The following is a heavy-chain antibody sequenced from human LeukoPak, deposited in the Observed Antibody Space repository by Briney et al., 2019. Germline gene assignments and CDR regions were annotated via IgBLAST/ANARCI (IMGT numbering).Heavy chain of an antibody. CDR1: GFIFRDYY. Sequence: GRSLRLSCAASGFIFRDYYMSWIRQAPGTGLEWVASISSTGSSIYYADSVEGRFTISRDDANNSLFLQMSSLRAEDTAMYYCARVFYDFWSGLRIYSFDPWGQGALVTVSS. V-gene: IGHV3-11*01. CDR2: ISSTGSSI. J-gene: IGHJ5*02. CDR3: ARVFYDFWSGLRIYSFDP. D-gene: IGHD3-3*01.